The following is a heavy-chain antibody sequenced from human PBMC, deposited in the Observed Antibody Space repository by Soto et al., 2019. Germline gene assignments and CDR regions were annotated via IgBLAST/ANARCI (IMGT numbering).Heavy chain of an antibody. CDR2: INPSGGST. Sequence: ASVKVSCKASGYTFTSYYIHWVRQAPGQGLEWMGMINPSGGSTSYTQNFQGRVTMTRDTSTRTVYMELSSLRSEDTAVYYCARSMIVVPNDALDIWGQGTMVTVS. CDR3: ARSMIVVPNDALDI. D-gene: IGHD3-22*01. J-gene: IGHJ3*02. CDR1: GYTFTSYY. V-gene: IGHV1-46*01.